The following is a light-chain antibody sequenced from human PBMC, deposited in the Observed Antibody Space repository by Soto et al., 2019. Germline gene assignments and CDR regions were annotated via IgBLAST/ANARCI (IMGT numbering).Light chain of an antibody. CDR2: EVT. Sequence: QSALTQPASVSGSPGQSITISCTGTSSDVGGHNYVSWYQQHPGKAPKLMIYEVTNRPSGVSNRFSGSKSGNTASLTISGLQAEDEADYYCSSYTPTSTLAVFGVGTKVTVL. CDR1: SSDVGGHNY. CDR3: SSYTPTSTLAV. J-gene: IGLJ3*02. V-gene: IGLV2-14*01.